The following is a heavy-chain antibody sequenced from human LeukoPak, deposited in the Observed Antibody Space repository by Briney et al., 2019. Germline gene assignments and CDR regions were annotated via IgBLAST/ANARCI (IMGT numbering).Heavy chain of an antibody. CDR2: MNPNSGNT. V-gene: IGHV1-8*01. J-gene: IGHJ4*02. Sequence: GASVKVSCKASGYTFTSYDINWVRQATGQGLEWMGWMNPNSGNTDYAPKFQGRVTMTRNTSITTAYMELSSLRSEDTAVYYCARAQRYCAGTSCYAPVAYWGQGTLVTASS. CDR3: ARAQRYCAGTSCYAPVAY. D-gene: IGHD2-2*01. CDR1: GYTFTSYD.